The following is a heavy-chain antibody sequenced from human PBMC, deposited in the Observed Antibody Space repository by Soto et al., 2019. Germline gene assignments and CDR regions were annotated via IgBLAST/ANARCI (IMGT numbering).Heavy chain of an antibody. D-gene: IGHD3-16*02. V-gene: IGHV4-34*01. CDR3: ARGNSDDYIWGSYRYGRYYYYYMDV. CDR2: INHNGRT. CDR1: GGSSSSHN. J-gene: IGHJ6*03. Sequence: ASETLSLTCAVFGGSSSSHNWNWIRQSAGKGLEWIGEINHNGRTTYNPSLKSRVSISVDTSKNQFSLKLSSVTAADTAVYYCARGNSDDYIWGSYRYGRYYYYYMDVWGKGTTVTVSS.